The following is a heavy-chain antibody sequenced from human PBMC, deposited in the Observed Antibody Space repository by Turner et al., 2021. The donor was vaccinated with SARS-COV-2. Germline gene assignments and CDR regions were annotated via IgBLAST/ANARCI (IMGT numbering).Heavy chain of an antibody. CDR3: ARGEVGYCSGGRCYSGSY. J-gene: IGHJ4*02. Sequence: QVQLVQSGAEVKKPGSSVKVSCKASGGTFSSYAISWVRQSPGQGLEVMGGIIPIFGTANYAQKFQGRVTITADESTSTAYMELSSLRSEDTAVYYCARGEVGYCSGGRCYSGSYWGQGTLVTVSS. CDR2: IIPIFGTA. D-gene: IGHD2-15*01. CDR1: GGTFSSYA. V-gene: IGHV1-69*01.